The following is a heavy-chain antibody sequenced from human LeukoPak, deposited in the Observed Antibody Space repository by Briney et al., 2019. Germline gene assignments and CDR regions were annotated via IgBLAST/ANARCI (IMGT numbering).Heavy chain of an antibody. CDR3: ARPEANYYGSGRVWFDP. CDR2: IYYSGST. V-gene: IGHV4-31*03. Sequence: PSETLSLTCTVSGGSISSGGYYWSWIRQHPGKGLEWIGYIYYSGSTYYNPSLKSRVTISVDTSKNQFSLKLSSVTAADTAVYYCARPEANYYGSGRVWFDPWGQGTLVTVSS. D-gene: IGHD3-10*01. J-gene: IGHJ5*02. CDR1: GGSISSGGYY.